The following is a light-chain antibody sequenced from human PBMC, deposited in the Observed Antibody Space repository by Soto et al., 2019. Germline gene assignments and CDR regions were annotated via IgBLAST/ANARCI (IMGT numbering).Light chain of an antibody. Sequence: QSALTQPPSASGSPGQSVTISCTGTSSDVGAYKYVSWYQQYPGKAPKLMIYEVTKRPSGVPDRFSGSKSGNTASLTVSGXXAEDXADYYCTSYVGNDIWVFGGGTKLTVL. J-gene: IGLJ3*02. V-gene: IGLV2-8*01. CDR3: TSYVGNDIWV. CDR1: SSDVGAYKY. CDR2: EVT.